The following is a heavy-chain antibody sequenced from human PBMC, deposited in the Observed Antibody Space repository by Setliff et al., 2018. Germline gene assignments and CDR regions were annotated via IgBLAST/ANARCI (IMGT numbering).Heavy chain of an antibody. D-gene: IGHD1-1*01. J-gene: IGHJ4*02. V-gene: IGHV4-39*01. CDR2: IFYRGDT. CDR3: ARTGTYRYFDY. Sequence: PSETLSLTCTVSGDSISSGVYYWGWIRQPPGKGLEWIGRIFYRGDTYYNASLKSRLTISVDTSKNQFSLNPRSVTAADTAVYYCARTGTYRYFDYWGQGTLVTVSS. CDR1: GDSISSGVYY.